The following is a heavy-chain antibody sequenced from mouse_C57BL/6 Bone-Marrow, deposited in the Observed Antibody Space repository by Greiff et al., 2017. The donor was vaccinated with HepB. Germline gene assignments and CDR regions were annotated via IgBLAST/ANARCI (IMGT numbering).Heavy chain of an antibody. CDR1: GFTFSSYA. CDR3: AREGLLDV. V-gene: IGHV5-4*01. D-gene: IGHD3-1*01. CDR2: ISDGGSYT. J-gene: IGHJ1*03. Sequence: DVQLVESGGGLVKPGGSLKLSCAASGFTFSSYAMSWVRQTPEKRLEWVATISDGGSYTYYPDNVKGRFTISRDNAKNNLYLQMSHLKSEDTAMYYCAREGLLDVWGTGTTVTVSS.